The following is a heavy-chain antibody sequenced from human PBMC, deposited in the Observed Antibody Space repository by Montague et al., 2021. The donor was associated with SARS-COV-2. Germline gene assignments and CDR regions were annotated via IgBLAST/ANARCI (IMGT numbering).Heavy chain of an antibody. D-gene: IGHD3-3*01. CDR1: GSSISSSSYC. CDR2: IHDSGST. V-gene: IGHV4-39*01. J-gene: IGHJ3*02. Sequence: SETLSLTCTVSGSSISSSSYCWGWIRQPPGKGREWIGSIHDSGSTYYNPSLKSRVTLSVATSKNQFSLKLSSVTAADTAVYYCARHSGRDTIFGVVIIPDAFDIWGQGTLVTVSS. CDR3: ARHSGRDTIFGVVIIPDAFDI.